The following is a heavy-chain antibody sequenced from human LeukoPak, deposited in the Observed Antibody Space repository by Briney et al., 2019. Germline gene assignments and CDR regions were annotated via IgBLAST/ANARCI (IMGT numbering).Heavy chain of an antibody. V-gene: IGHV3-33*01. CDR2: IWYDGSNK. D-gene: IGHD3-22*01. Sequence: TGGSLRLSCAASGFTFSSYGMHWVRQAPGKGLEWVPVIWYDGSNKYYADSVKGRFTISRDNSKNTLYLQMNSLRAEDTAVYYCARDSPTSYDSSGYDYWGQGTLVTVSS. CDR3: ARDSPTSYDSSGYDY. CDR1: GFTFSSYG. J-gene: IGHJ4*02.